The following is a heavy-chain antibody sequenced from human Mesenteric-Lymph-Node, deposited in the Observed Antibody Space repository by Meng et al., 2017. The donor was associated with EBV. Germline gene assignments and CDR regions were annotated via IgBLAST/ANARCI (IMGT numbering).Heavy chain of an antibody. CDR3: ARGGGVLTPLDY. CDR1: GDSFSGYF. D-gene: IGHD4-23*01. J-gene: IGHJ4*02. Sequence: QVQIQQWGAGLLKPSATPSLTCAVYGDSFSGYFWGWIRQPLGKGLEWIGEINHSGGTNYNPSLESRVTISVDASKTQFSLKLRSVTAADTAVYYCARGGGVLTPLDYWGQGGLVTVSS. CDR2: INHSGGT. V-gene: IGHV4-34*02.